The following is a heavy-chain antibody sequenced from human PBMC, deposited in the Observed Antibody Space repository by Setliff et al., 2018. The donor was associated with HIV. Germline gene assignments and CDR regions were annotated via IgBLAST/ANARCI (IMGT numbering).Heavy chain of an antibody. CDR1: GGSMSSTIYY. V-gene: IGHV4-39*01. D-gene: IGHD6-13*01. Sequence: SETLSLTCTVSGGSMSSTIYYWGWIRQPPGKGLTWIGSIYQSGSTSYNPSLSSRLTISVDTSKNQVSLRLSSVTAADTGVYYCARHRDPPGTSWIYYYYYMDLWGEGTTVTVSS. CDR3: ARHRDPPGTSWIYYYYYMDL. CDR2: IYQSGST. J-gene: IGHJ6*03.